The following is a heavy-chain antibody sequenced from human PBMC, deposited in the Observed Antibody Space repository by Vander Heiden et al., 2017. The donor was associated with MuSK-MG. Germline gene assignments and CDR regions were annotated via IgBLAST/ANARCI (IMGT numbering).Heavy chain of an antibody. D-gene: IGHD7-27*01. Sequence: EVPVLESGGGLVQPGGSLRLSCAASGFTFSTNAMTWVRQAPGKGLEWVSVITAGGDNTYYTDSVKGRFTISRDNSKNTLYLQMTSLGAEDTAVYYCAKNNWGYSDYWGQGTLVTVSS. CDR1: GFTFSTNA. CDR3: AKNNWGYSDY. V-gene: IGHV3-23*01. J-gene: IGHJ4*02. CDR2: ITAGGDNT.